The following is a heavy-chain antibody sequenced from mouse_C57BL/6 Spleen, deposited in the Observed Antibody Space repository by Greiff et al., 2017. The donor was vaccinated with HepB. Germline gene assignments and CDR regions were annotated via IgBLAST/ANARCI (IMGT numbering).Heavy chain of an antibody. J-gene: IGHJ4*01. V-gene: IGHV1-82*01. D-gene: IGHD2-3*01. CDR2: IYPGDGDT. CDR3: ARGGYYAGGDY. Sequence: QVQLQQSGPELVKPGASVKISCKASGYAFSSSWMNWVKQRPGKGLEWIGRIYPGDGDTNYNGKFKGKATLTADKSSSTAYMQLSSLTSEDSAVYFCARGGYYAGGDYWGQGTSVTVSS. CDR1: GYAFSSSW.